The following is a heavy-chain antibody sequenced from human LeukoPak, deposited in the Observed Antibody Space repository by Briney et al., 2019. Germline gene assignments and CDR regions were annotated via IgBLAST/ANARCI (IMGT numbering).Heavy chain of an antibody. J-gene: IGHJ5*02. CDR3: ARAAAGGDFFDP. V-gene: IGHV1-18*04. Sequence: ASVKVSCKASGYTFTGYYMHWVRQAPGQGLEWMGWISAYTGNTNFAQKFQGRVTMTTDTATSTAYMELRSLRSDDTAVYYCARAAAGGDFFDPWGQGTLVTVSS. D-gene: IGHD2-21*02. CDR2: ISAYTGNT. CDR1: GYTFTGYY.